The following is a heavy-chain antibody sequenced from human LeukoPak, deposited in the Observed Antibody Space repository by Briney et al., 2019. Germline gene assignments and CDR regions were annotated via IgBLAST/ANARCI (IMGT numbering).Heavy chain of an antibody. CDR3: ARGKYSSSLYYFDY. CDR1: GFTFSSYS. D-gene: IGHD6-6*01. V-gene: IGHV3-21*01. J-gene: IGHJ4*02. Sequence: GGSLRLSCAASGFTFSSYSMNWVRQAPGKRLEWVSSISSSSSYIYYADSVKGRFTISRDNAKNSLYLQMNSLRAEDTAVYYCARGKYSSSLYYFDYWGQGTLVTVSS. CDR2: ISSSSSYI.